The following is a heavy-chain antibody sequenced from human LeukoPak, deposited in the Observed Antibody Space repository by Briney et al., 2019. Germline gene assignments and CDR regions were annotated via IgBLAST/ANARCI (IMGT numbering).Heavy chain of an antibody. CDR1: GFSFDTHG. J-gene: IGHJ6*03. V-gene: IGHV3-53*01. D-gene: IGHD6-19*01. Sequence: GGSLRLSCAASGFSFDTHGMHWVRQAPGKGLEWISVIYSGGSTYYADSVKGRFTISRDDSKNTLYLQMNSLRAEDTAIYYCARAQWRTYSYYYMDVWGKGTTVTVSS. CDR3: ARAQWRTYSYYYMDV. CDR2: IYSGGST.